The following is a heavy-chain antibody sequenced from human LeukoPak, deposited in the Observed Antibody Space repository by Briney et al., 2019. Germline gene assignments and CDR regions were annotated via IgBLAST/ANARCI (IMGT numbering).Heavy chain of an antibody. CDR3: ANSPPYYGSGSHAFDI. V-gene: IGHV3-23*01. J-gene: IGHJ3*02. D-gene: IGHD3-10*01. CDR1: GFTFRSYA. Sequence: GGSLRLSCAASGFTFRSYAMSWVRQAPGKGLDWVSVISGSGGSTYYADSVKGRFTISRDNSKNTLYLQMNSLRAEDTAVYYCANSPPYYGSGSHAFDIWGQGTMVTVTS. CDR2: ISGSGGST.